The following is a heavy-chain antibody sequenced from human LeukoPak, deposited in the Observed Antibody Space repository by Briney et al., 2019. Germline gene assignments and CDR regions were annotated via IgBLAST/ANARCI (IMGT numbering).Heavy chain of an antibody. J-gene: IGHJ4*02. CDR2: IIPIFGTA. CDR1: GGTFSSYA. D-gene: IGHD6-19*01. CDR3: ARDLDYSSGWEWDY. Sequence: SVKVSCKASGGTFSSYAISWVRQAPGQGLEWMGGIIPIFGTANYAQKFQGRVTITADESTSTAYMELGSLRSEDTAVYYCARDLDYSSGWEWDYWGQGTLVTVSS. V-gene: IGHV1-69*13.